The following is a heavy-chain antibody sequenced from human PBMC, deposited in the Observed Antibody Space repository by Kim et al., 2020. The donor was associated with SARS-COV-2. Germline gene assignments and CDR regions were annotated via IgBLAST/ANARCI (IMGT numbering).Heavy chain of an antibody. J-gene: IGHJ1*01. Sequence: SETLSLICTVSGDSISSSSYYWGWIRQPPGKGLEWIGSIYFSGNTYYNPSLKSRVTISIDTSKNQVSLKLRSVTAADTAVYFCARHSAVTTGYFQRWGQGTLVTVSS. CDR2: IYFSGNT. CDR1: GDSISSSSYY. V-gene: IGHV4-39*01. D-gene: IGHD4-17*01. CDR3: ARHSAVTTGYFQR.